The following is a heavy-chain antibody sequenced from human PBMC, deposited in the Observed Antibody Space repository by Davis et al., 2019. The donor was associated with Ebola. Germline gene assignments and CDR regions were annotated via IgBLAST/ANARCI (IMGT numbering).Heavy chain of an antibody. CDR2: IIPIFGTA. V-gene: IGHV1-69*06. J-gene: IGHJ4*02. CDR3: AEGSGATRGYYLDY. D-gene: IGHD1-26*01. Sequence: AASVKVSCKASGGTFSSYAISWVRQAPGQGLEWMGGIIPIFGTANYAQKFQGRVTITADKSTSTAYMELSSLRSEDTAVYYCAEGSGATRGYYLDYWGQGTLVTVSS. CDR1: GGTFSSYA.